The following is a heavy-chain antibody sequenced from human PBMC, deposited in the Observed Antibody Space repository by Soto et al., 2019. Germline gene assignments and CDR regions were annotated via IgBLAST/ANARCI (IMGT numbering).Heavy chain of an antibody. CDR2: IYYSGTT. Sequence: SETLSLTCTVSGDSITSNSYFWAWIRQPPGKGLEWIGSIYYSGTTYHNPSLKSRVTISVDRSKNQFSLKLSSVTAADTAVYYCARHFSVDYFDYWGQGALVTVSS. CDR1: GDSITSNSYF. V-gene: IGHV4-39*01. CDR3: ARHFSVDYFDY. J-gene: IGHJ4*02.